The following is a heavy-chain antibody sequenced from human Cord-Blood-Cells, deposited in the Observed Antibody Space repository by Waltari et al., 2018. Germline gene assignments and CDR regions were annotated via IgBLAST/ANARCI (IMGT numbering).Heavy chain of an antibody. CDR2: INAGNGNK. Sequence: QVQLVQSGAEVKKPGASVKVSCKASGYTFTSYAMHWVRQAPGQRLEWMGWINAGNGNKKNYQKFQGRVTITRDTSASTAYMELSSLRSEDTAVYYCARRGGDYTQASLSRGIDYWGQGTLVTVSS. CDR1: GYTFTSYA. V-gene: IGHV1-3*01. J-gene: IGHJ4*02. D-gene: IGHD2-2*02. CDR3: ARRGGDYTQASLSRGIDY.